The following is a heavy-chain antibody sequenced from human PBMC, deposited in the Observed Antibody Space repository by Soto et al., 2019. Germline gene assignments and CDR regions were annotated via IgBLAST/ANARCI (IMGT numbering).Heavy chain of an antibody. CDR1: GFTFSSYS. D-gene: IGHD3-10*01. CDR2: ISSSSSYI. J-gene: IGHJ6*02. CDR3: ARDSDYYRSWGDYYYYGMGV. Sequence: GGSLRLSCAASGFTFSSYSMSWVRQAPGKGLEWVSSISSSSSYIYYADSVKGRFTISRDNAKNSLYLQMNSLRAEDTAVYYCARDSDYYRSWGDYYYYGMGVWGQGT. V-gene: IGHV3-21*01.